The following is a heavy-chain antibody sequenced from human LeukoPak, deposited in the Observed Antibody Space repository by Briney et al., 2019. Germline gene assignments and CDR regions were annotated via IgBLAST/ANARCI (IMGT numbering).Heavy chain of an antibody. CDR3: ARDLLYDFWSGYYTAPMDV. V-gene: IGHV3-21*01. Sequence: PGGSLRLSCAASGFTFSSYSMNWVRQAPGKGLEWVSSISSSSSSYIYYADSVKGRFTISRDNAKNSLYLQMNSLRAEDTAVYYCARDLLYDFWSGYYTAPMDVWGKGTTVTVSS. CDR1: GFTFSSYS. D-gene: IGHD3-3*01. CDR2: ISSSSSSYI. J-gene: IGHJ6*04.